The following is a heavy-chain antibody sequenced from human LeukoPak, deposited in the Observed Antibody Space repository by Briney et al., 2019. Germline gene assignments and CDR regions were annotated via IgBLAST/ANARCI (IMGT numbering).Heavy chain of an antibody. CDR3: ARLSIAARPHYFDY. V-gene: IGHV4-34*01. J-gene: IGHJ4*02. CDR2: INHSGST. D-gene: IGHD6-6*01. Sequence: SETLSLTCAVYGGSFSGYYWSWIRQPPGKGLEWIGEINHSGSTNYNPSLKSRVTISVDTSKNQFSLKLSSVTAADTAVYYCARLSIAARPHYFDYWGQGTLVTVSS. CDR1: GGSFSGYY.